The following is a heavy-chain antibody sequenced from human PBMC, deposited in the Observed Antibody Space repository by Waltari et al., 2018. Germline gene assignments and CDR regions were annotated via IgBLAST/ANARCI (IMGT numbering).Heavy chain of an antibody. V-gene: IGHV1-69*08. D-gene: IGHD2-15*01. J-gene: IGHJ3*02. CDR2: IIPIFGTA. Sequence: QVQLVQSGAEVKKPGSSVKVSCKASGGTFSGYAISWVRQAPGPGLEWMGRIIPIFGTANYAQKFQGRVTITADKSTSTAYMELSSLRSEDTAVYYCARDHGYCSGGSCYYAFDIWGQGTMVTVSS. CDR1: GGTFSGYA. CDR3: ARDHGYCSGGSCYYAFDI.